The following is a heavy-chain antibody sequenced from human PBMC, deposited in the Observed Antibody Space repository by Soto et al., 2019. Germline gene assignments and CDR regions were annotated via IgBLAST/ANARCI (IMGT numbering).Heavy chain of an antibody. V-gene: IGHV1-69*12. D-gene: IGHD5-12*01. CDR3: VRVVAIPGYPDN. CDR1: GGTFSSYA. Sequence: QVQLVQSGAEVRQPASSVKVSCKTSGGTFSSYAISWVRQAPGQGLEWMGGIVPIVDTSTYAQKFQGRVAITADDSTSTAYMELSSLGSGDTAIYYCVRVVAIPGYPDNWGQGTLVTVSS. J-gene: IGHJ4*02. CDR2: IVPIVDTS.